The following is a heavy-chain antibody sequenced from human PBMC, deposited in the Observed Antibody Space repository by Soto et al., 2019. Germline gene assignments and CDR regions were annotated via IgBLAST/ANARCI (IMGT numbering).Heavy chain of an antibody. Sequence: GGSLRLSCAASGFTFSSYSMNWVRQAPGKGLEWVSSISSSSSYIYYADSVKGRFTISRDNAKNSLYLQMNSLRAEDTAVYYCASGRFGELSHDAFDIWGQGPMVT. V-gene: IGHV3-21*01. D-gene: IGHD3-10*01. J-gene: IGHJ3*02. CDR1: GFTFSSYS. CDR3: ASGRFGELSHDAFDI. CDR2: ISSSSSYI.